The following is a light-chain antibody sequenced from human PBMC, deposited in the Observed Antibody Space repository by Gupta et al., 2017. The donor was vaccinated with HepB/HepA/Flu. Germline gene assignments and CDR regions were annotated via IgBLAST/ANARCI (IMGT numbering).Light chain of an antibody. CDR3: RQDLRTPIT. J-gene: IGKJ4*01. Sequence: DIVMTQSPLSLPVTPGEPASISCRSSQSLLHSNGYNYLYGYLQKPGQSPQLLISLGSNRASGVPDRCSGSGSGTECTLKISSVEAEDVGVDYCRQDLRTPITFGGGTKLEIK. V-gene: IGKV2-28*01. CDR1: QSLLHSNGYNY. CDR2: LGS.